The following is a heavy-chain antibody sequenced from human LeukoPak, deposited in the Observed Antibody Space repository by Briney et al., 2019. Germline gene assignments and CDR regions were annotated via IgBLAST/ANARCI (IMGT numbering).Heavy chain of an antibody. Sequence: GASVKVSCKASGYTFTSYGISWVRQAPGQGLEWMGWISAYNGNKKYATKLQGRVTMTTDTSTSTAYLELRSLRSDDTAVYYCARDRYDILTGYYTYYYYYGMDVWGQGTTVTVSS. CDR1: GYTFTSYG. D-gene: IGHD3-9*01. CDR2: ISAYNGNK. V-gene: IGHV1-18*01. CDR3: ARDRYDILTGYYTYYYYYGMDV. J-gene: IGHJ6*02.